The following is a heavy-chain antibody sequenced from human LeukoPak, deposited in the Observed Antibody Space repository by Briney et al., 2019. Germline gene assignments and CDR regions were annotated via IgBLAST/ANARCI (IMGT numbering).Heavy chain of an antibody. V-gene: IGHV3-23*01. J-gene: IGHJ4*02. CDR2: INDNGGRT. Sequence: GGSLRLSCAASGFTFSSYAMSWVRQAPGKGLEWVSGINDNGGRTYYTDSVKGRFTISRDNSKNTLYLQMNSLRADDTAVCYCAKDPDYDILTGTTFDYWGQGTLVTVSS. D-gene: IGHD3-9*01. CDR3: AKDPDYDILTGTTFDY. CDR1: GFTFSSYA.